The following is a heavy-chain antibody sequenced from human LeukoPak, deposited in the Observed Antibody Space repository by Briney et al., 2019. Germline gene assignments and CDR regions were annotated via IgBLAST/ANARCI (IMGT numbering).Heavy chain of an antibody. J-gene: IGHJ4*02. CDR3: ARGRYYLDS. CDR1: GFTFRSHA. V-gene: IGHV3-23*01. CDR2: IYENGGTT. D-gene: IGHD4-17*01. Sequence: GSLRLSCVGSGFTFRSHAMSWVRQAPEKGLEFVSGIYENGGTTYYADSVKGRFSISRDNSKNTLYLQMDSLRAEDTAVYYCARGRYYLDSWGQGTLVTVSS.